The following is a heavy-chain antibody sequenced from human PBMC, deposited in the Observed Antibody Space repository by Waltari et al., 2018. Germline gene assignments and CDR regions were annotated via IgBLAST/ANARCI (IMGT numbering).Heavy chain of an antibody. D-gene: IGHD6-13*01. CDR2: IDYSGST. J-gene: IGHJ4*02. CDR3: ARAGIAAAFDY. Sequence: QVQLQESGPGLVKPSQTLSLTCTVSGGSLSSGDYYWTWIRQPPGKGLEWIGYIDYSGSTYYNPSLKSRVTISVDTSKNQFSLKLSSVTAADTAVYYCARAGIAAAFDYWGQGTLVTVSS. CDR1: GGSLSSGDYY. V-gene: IGHV4-30-4*08.